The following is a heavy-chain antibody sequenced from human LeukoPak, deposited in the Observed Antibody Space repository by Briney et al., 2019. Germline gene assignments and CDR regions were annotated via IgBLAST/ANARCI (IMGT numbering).Heavy chain of an antibody. CDR2: IHYTGST. CDR3: ARFSGYDDTGHHYLDN. V-gene: IGHV4-59*08. J-gene: IGHJ4*02. Sequence: SETLSLTCSVSGDSISPHYWSWIRQPPEKGLEWIGYIHYTGSTNYNPSLKSRVTISVDTSTNHFSLRLSSVTAADTAVYYCARFSGYDDTGHHYLDNWGQGGLVAVSS. CDR1: GDSISPHY. D-gene: IGHD3-22*01.